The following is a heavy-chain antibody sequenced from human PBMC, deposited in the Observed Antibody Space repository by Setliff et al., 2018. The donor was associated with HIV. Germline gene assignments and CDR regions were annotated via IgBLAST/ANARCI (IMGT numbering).Heavy chain of an antibody. D-gene: IGHD3-10*01. V-gene: IGHV3-43*01. CDR2: IGWDGSSI. CDR1: GFTFDDYT. J-gene: IGHJ4*02. CDR3: AADYYFASGLAA. Sequence: GGSLRLSCAASGFTFDDYTMHWVRQAPGKGLEWVSLIGWDGSSIHYADSVKGRFTISRDNSKNSLYLQMNNLRSDDTAVYYCAADYYFASGLAAWGQGTLVTVSS.